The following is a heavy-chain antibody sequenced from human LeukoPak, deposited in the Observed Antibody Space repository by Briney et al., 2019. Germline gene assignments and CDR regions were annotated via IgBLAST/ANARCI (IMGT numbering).Heavy chain of an antibody. V-gene: IGHV4-59*01. Sequence: SETLSLTCTVSGGSISSYYWSWLRQPPGKGLEWIGYIYYSGSTNYNPSLKSRVTISVDTTKNQFSLKLSSVTAADTAVYYCARSPMVRGVILAYYMDVWGKGTTVTVSS. D-gene: IGHD3-10*01. J-gene: IGHJ6*03. CDR2: IYYSGST. CDR3: ARSPMVRGVILAYYMDV. CDR1: GGSISSYY.